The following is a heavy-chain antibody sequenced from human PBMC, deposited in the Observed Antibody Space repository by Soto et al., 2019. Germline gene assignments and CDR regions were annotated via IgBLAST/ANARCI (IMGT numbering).Heavy chain of an antibody. V-gene: IGHV4-4*07. J-gene: IGHJ3*02. CDR3: ARDRPPYYYGSGSYSPDAFDI. D-gene: IGHD3-10*01. CDR2: IYTSGST. Sequence: QVQLQESGPGLVKPSETLSLTCTVSGGSISSYYWSWIRQPAGKGLEWIGRIYTSGSTNYNPSLKSRVTMSVDTAKNQFSLKLSSVTAADTAVYYCARDRPPYYYGSGSYSPDAFDIWGQGTMVTVSS. CDR1: GGSISSYY.